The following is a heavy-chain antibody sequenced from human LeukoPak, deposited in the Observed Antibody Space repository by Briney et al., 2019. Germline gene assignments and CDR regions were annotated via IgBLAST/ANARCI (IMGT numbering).Heavy chain of an antibody. CDR3: ARDSVDTAMVRDDWFDP. CDR1: GYTFTSDG. Sequence: ASVKVSCKASGYTFTSDGISWVRQAPGQGLEWMGWISAYNGNTNYAQKLQGRVTMTTDTSTSTAYMELRSLRSDDTAVYYCARDSVDTAMVRDDWFDPWGQGTLVTVSS. D-gene: IGHD5-18*01. V-gene: IGHV1-18*01. J-gene: IGHJ5*02. CDR2: ISAYNGNT.